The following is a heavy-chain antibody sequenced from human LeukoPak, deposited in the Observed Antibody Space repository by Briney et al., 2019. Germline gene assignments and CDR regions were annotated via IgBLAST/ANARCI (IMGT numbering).Heavy chain of an antibody. J-gene: IGHJ4*02. Sequence: PSQTLSPTSVVAAGSLSSGDYSSSSIRQPPGKVLEWVGHINHSGSTHYNPSLNSRVTISVDRSKNQFSLKLSSVTAAATAVYYCARAAGPSSPFDHWGQGTLATVSS. CDR3: ARAAGPSSPFDH. CDR2: INHSGST. V-gene: IGHV4-30-2*01. CDR1: AGSLSSGDYS. D-gene: IGHD3-10*01.